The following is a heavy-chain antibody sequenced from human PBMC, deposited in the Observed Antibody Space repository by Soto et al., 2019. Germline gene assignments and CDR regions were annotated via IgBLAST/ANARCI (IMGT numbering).Heavy chain of an antibody. CDR1: GFTFSDSA. J-gene: IGHJ6*02. CDR3: TRLEGGSAGGYNYYGMDV. CDR2: IRTKANTYAT. Sequence: LKISCAASGFTFSDSAIHWVRQASGKGLEWVGRIRTKANTYATAYAASMKGRFTISSDESKNPAYLQMNSLEPEDTAVYYCTRLEGGSAGGYNYYGMDVWGQGTTVTVSS. V-gene: IGHV3-73*01. D-gene: IGHD6-25*01.